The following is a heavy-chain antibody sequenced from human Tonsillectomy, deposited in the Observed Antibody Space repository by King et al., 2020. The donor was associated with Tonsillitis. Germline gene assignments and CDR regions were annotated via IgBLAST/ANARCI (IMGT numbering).Heavy chain of an antibody. CDR3: AREPRLLWFGEITPGAFDI. J-gene: IGHJ3*02. CDR1: GFIFSSYE. Sequence: VQLVESGGGLVQPGGSLRLSCAASGFIFSSYEMNWVRQAPGKGLEWVSYISSSGSTIHYADSVKGRFTISRDNPKNSLHLQMNSLRAEDTAVYYCAREPRLLWFGEITPGAFDIWGQGTMVTVSS. CDR2: ISSSGSTI. D-gene: IGHD3-10*01. V-gene: IGHV3-48*03.